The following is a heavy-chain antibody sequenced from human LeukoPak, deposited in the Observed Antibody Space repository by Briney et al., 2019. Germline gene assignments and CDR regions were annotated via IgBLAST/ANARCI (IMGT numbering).Heavy chain of an antibody. V-gene: IGHV3-33*01. CDR2: IWYDGSNK. D-gene: IGHD6-19*01. Sequence: GGSLRLSCAASGFTFSSYGMHWVRQAPGKGLVWLAVIWYDGSNKYYADSVKGRFTISRDNSKNTLYLQMNSLRAEDTAVYYCAASGSGWFYGMDVWGQGTTVTVSS. CDR1: GFTFSSYG. CDR3: AASGSGWFYGMDV. J-gene: IGHJ6*02.